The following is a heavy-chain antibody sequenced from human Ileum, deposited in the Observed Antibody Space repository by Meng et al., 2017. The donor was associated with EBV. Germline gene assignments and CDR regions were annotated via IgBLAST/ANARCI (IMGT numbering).Heavy chain of an antibody. CDR1: RHPFTRQY. D-gene: IGHD6-19*01. Sequence: AEWKKPGVLVNVFCNASRHPFTRQYMQVERPAPGQGCGGMGTINPSGGSTTNAQKFQGRVTMTRDTSTSTVYMELSSLRSEDTAVYYCARRSGWYWGQGNLVTVSS. V-gene: IGHV1-46*01. CDR3: ARRSGWY. CDR2: INPSGGST. J-gene: IGHJ4*02.